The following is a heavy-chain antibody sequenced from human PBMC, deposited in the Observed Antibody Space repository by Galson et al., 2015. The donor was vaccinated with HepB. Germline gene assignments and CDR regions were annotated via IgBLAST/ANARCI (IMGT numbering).Heavy chain of an antibody. D-gene: IGHD5-18*01. V-gene: IGHV1-2*02. CDR3: ARDLGYSYGYAVSEYYFDY. CDR2: INPNSGGT. CDR1: GYTFTGYY. J-gene: IGHJ4*02. Sequence: SVKVSCKASGYTFTGYYMHWVRQAPGQGLGWMGWINPNSGGTNYAQKFQGRVTMTRDTSISTAYMELSRLRSDDTAVYYCARDLGYSYGYAVSEYYFDYWGQGTLVTVSS.